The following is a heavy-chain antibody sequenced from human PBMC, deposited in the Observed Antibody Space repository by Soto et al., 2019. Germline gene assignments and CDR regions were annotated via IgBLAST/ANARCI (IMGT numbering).Heavy chain of an antibody. CDR3: ARGQEVGAHFFDS. CDR1: GFTFSACD. D-gene: IGHD2-15*01. CDR2: IGISGDT. V-gene: IGHV3-13*01. Sequence: GGSLRLSCEASGFTFSACDMHWVRQPTGRGLEWVSTIGISGDTYYAVSVKGRFTISRDIARNSLSLQMNNVRAGDTAVYFCARGQEVGAHFFDSWGQGTQVTVSS. J-gene: IGHJ4*02.